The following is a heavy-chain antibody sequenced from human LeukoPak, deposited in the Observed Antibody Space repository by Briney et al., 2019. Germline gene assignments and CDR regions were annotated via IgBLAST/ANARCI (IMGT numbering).Heavy chain of an antibody. CDR1: GDSISSHH. CDR2: PYTSRST. V-gene: IGHV4-4*07. J-gene: IGHJ3*02. Sequence: SETLSLTCTVSGDSISSHHWSWIRQPAGKGLQWTGPPYTSRSTTYNPSLKSRVTMSVDTSKNQFSLKLSSVTAADTAVYYCARSGTITFDIWGQGTRVTVSS. CDR3: ARSGTITFDI. D-gene: IGHD5-24*01.